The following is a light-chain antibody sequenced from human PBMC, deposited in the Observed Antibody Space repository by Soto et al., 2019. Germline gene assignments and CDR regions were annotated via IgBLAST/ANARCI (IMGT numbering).Light chain of an antibody. CDR1: QSVRSSY. CDR2: AAS. J-gene: IGKJ2*01. V-gene: IGKV3-20*01. CDR3: QPYGSSPYT. Sequence: EIVLAQSPGTLSLSPGERATLSCRASQSVRSSYLAWYQQKPGQAPRLLIYAASSRATGIPDRFSGSGSGTDFTLTISRLEPEDFAVYYCQPYGSSPYTFGQGTKLEIK.